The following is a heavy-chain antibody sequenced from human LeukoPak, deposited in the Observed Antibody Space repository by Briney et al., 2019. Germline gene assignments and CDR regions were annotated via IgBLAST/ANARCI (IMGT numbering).Heavy chain of an antibody. CDR1: GFTFSSCA. D-gene: IGHD4-17*01. V-gene: IGHV3-33*08. Sequence: GGSLRLSCAASGFTFSSCAMSWVRQAPGKGLEWVALTWYDESHKYYADSVKGRFTISRDNSKNTLYLQMNNLRGEDTAIYYCARPSDGHFAQGGYFDYWGQGSLVTVSS. CDR2: TWYDESHK. J-gene: IGHJ4*02. CDR3: ARPSDGHFAQGGYFDY.